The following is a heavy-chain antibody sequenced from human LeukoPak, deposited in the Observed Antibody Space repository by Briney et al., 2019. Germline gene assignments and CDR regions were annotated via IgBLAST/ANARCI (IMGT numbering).Heavy chain of an antibody. CDR1: GGSFSGYY. CDR3: ARHGGDLGSYAFDI. D-gene: IGHD2-15*01. Sequence: SETLSLTCAVYGGSFSGYYWSWIRQPPGKGLEWIGEINHSGSTNYSPSLKSRVTISVDTSKNQFSLKLSSVTAADTAVYYCARHGGDLGSYAFDIWGQGTMVTVSS. CDR2: INHSGST. J-gene: IGHJ3*02. V-gene: IGHV4-34*01.